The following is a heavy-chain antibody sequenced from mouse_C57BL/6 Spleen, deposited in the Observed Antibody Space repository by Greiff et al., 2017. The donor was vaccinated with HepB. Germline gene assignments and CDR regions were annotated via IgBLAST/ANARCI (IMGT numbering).Heavy chain of an antibody. J-gene: IGHJ1*03. V-gene: IGHV1-81*01. CDR2: IYPRSGNT. Sequence: VQLQQSGAELARPGASVKLSCKASGYTFTSYGISWVKQRTGQGLEWIGEIYPRSGNTYYNEKFKGKATLTADKSSSTAYMELRSLTSEDSAVYFCARSGDGYYVGYFDVWGTGTTVTVSS. CDR3: ARSGDGYYVGYFDV. CDR1: GYTFTSYG. D-gene: IGHD2-3*01.